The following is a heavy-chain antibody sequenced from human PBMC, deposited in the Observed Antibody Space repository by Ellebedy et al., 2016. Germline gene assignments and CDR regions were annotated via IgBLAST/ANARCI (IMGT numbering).Heavy chain of an antibody. D-gene: IGHD1-1*01. J-gene: IGHJ4*02. V-gene: IGHV1-2*02. CDR3: ARGSRLETTGRAHDL. Sequence: ASVKVSCXASGYTFTDYYLHWVRQAPGQGPEWVGWINPNSGETLCAQKFEDRVKMTRDTSTSTGYMDLESLTSDDTAIYFCARGSRLETTGRAHDLWGQGTLVTVSS. CDR2: INPNSGET. CDR1: GYTFTDYY.